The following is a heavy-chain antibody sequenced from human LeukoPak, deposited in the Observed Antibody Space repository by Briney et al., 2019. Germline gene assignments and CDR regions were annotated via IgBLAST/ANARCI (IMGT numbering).Heavy chain of an antibody. CDR1: DGSFSGYY. CDR3: ARYSGYYLSYFDY. Sequence: SETLSLTCAVYDGSFSGYYWSWIRQPPGKGLEWIGEISHSGSTNYNPSLKSRVTISVDTSKNQFSLKLSSVTAADTAVYYCARYSGYYLSYFDYWGQGTLVTVPS. J-gene: IGHJ4*02. CDR2: ISHSGST. V-gene: IGHV4-34*01. D-gene: IGHD3-22*01.